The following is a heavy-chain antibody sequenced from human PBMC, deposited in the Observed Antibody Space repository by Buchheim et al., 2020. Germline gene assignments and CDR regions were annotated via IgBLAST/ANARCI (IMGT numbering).Heavy chain of an antibody. CDR3: ARNHYDVWSGFCNWFDP. CDR1: GGSISSGGYS. CDR2: IYHSGST. D-gene: IGHD3-3*01. V-gene: IGHV4-30-2*01. Sequence: QLQLQESGSGLVKPSQTLSLTCAVSGGSISSGGYSWSWIRQPPGKGLEWIGYIYHSGSTYYNPSLKSRVTISVDRSKNQFSLKLSSVTAADTAVYYCARNHYDVWSGFCNWFDPWGQGTL. J-gene: IGHJ5*02.